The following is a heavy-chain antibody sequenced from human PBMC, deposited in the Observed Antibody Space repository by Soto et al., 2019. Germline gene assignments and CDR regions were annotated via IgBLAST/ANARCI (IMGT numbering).Heavy chain of an antibody. Sequence: QVQLVQSGAEVKKPGASVKVSCKASGYTFISYGISWVRQAPGQGLEWMGWISGYNGNTKYAQKLQGRVTMTTDTAKRAAYMELRSLRSADKAVYGCASDLGAQMVDYWGQGTLVTVSS. D-gene: IGHD1-26*01. CDR2: ISGYNGNT. V-gene: IGHV1-18*01. CDR3: ASDLGAQMVDY. CDR1: GYTFISYG. J-gene: IGHJ4*02.